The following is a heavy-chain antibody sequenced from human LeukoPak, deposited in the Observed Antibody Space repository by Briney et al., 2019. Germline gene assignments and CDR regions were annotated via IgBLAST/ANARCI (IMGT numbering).Heavy chain of an antibody. CDR3: ARGHRSWYSYFDY. D-gene: IGHD6-13*01. V-gene: IGHV4-4*02. Sequence: PSGTLSLTCAVSGGSISSSNWWSWVRQPPGKGLEWIGEIYHSGSTNYNPSLKSRVTISVDKSKNQFSLKLSSATAADTAVYYCARGHRSWYSYFDYWGQGTLVTVSS. CDR1: GGSISSSNW. J-gene: IGHJ4*02. CDR2: IYHSGST.